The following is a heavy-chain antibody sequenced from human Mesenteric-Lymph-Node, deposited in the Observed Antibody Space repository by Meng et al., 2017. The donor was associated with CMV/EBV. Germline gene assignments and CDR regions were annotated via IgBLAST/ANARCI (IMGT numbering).Heavy chain of an antibody. CDR1: GFTFSSYA. CDR2: ISYDGSNK. D-gene: IGHD3-3*01. Sequence: GESLKISCAASGFTFSSYAMHWVRQAPGKGLEWVAVISYDGSNKYYADSVKGRFTISRDNCKNTLYLQMNSLRAEDTAVYYCARDYDFWSGYAWGQGTLVTVSS. V-gene: IGHV3-30-3*01. J-gene: IGHJ5*02. CDR3: ARDYDFWSGYA.